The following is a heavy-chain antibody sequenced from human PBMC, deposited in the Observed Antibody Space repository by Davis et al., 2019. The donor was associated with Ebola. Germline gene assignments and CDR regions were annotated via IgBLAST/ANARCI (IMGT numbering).Heavy chain of an antibody. J-gene: IGHJ3*01. V-gene: IGHV5-51*01. D-gene: IGHD7-27*01. CDR1: GFTFTTYW. Sequence: GESLKISCQGSGFTFTTYWIAWVRQMPGKGLEWMGIIYPGDSDTRYSPSFRGHVTISADKSISTAFLQLTSLKASDTAIYYCARPVIEKPLGALDLWGQGTMVTVSS. CDR3: ARPVIEKPLGALDL. CDR2: IYPGDSDT.